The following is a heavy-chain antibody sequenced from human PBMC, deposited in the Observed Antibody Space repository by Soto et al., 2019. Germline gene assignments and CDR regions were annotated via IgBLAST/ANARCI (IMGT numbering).Heavy chain of an antibody. J-gene: IGHJ5*02. CDR2: ISLYSDGT. D-gene: IGHD2-2*01. CDR3: ARVVPGAEAWFGP. Sequence: GSVKVSCETSGYTFSNYGITWVRQAPGQPLEWLGWISLYSDGTNYAQKFQGRVSMTTDTSTTTAYMELRSLRSDDTAVYYCARVVPGAEAWFGPWGQGTLVTVSS. CDR1: GYTFSNYG. V-gene: IGHV1-18*04.